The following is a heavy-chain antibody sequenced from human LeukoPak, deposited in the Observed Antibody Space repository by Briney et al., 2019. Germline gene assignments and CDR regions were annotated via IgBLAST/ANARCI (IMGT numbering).Heavy chain of an antibody. CDR3: ARDHPRLGSGIPII. Sequence: SETLSLTCTVSGGSIDTGSYYWSWIRQPAGKGLEWIGHIYTNGRTNYNPSLKSRVTISVNTSKSQFFLNLSSVTAADTAVYYCARDHPRLGSGIPIIWGQGTLVTVSS. CDR1: GGSIDTGSYY. J-gene: IGHJ4*02. V-gene: IGHV4-61*09. D-gene: IGHD2-15*01. CDR2: IYTNGRT.